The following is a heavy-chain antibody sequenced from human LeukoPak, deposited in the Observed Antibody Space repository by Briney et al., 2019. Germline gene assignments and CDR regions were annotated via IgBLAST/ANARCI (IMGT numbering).Heavy chain of an antibody. Sequence: PGGSPRLSCGASGFTFSSYGMHWVRQAPGKGLEWVAVISYDGSNKYYADSVKGRFTISRDNSKNTLYLQMNSLKTEDTAVYYCTTVAYRVGTDYWGQGTLVTVSS. V-gene: IGHV3-33*05. CDR2: ISYDGSNK. D-gene: IGHD3-16*01. CDR1: GFTFSSYG. J-gene: IGHJ4*02. CDR3: TTVAYRVGTDY.